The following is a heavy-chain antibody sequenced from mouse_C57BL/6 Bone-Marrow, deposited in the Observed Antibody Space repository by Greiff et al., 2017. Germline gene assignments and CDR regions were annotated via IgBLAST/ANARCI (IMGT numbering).Heavy chain of an antibody. Sequence: QVQLQQSDAELVKPGASVKISCKVSGYTFTDHTIHWMKQRPEQGLEWIGYIYPRDGSTKYNEKFKSKATLTVDTSSSTAYMQLSSLTSEDSAVYYCAREGTGWAWFAYWGQGTLVTVSA. CDR1: GYTFTDHT. D-gene: IGHD4-1*01. CDR3: AREGTGWAWFAY. CDR2: IYPRDGST. V-gene: IGHV1-78*01. J-gene: IGHJ3*01.